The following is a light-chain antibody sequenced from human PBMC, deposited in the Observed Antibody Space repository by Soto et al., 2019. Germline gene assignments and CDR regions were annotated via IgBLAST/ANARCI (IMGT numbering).Light chain of an antibody. CDR1: SSDIGGYNF. CDR3: SSYISSTTPYV. Sequence: SVLTQPASVSGPPGQSITISCTGTSSDIGGYNFVSWYQHHPGKAPRLMIFGVSDRPSGVSDRFSGSKSGNTASLTISGLQADDEADYYCSSYISSTTPYVFGTGTKVTVL. CDR2: GVS. J-gene: IGLJ1*01. V-gene: IGLV2-14*03.